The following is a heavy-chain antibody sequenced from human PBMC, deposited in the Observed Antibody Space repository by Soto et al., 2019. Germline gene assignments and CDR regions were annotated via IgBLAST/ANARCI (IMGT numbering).Heavy chain of an antibody. CDR2: INPNSGGT. J-gene: IGHJ4*02. V-gene: IGHV1-2*04. CDR1: GYSITGYY. Sequence: VPVNVDRKAAGYSITGYYIRRLSHDKKQGLEWMGWINPNSGGTNYAQKFQGWVTMTRDTSISTAYMELSRLRSDDTAVYYCARGRASSISYYYDSSGYCCFDSWGQGTLVTVS. CDR3: ARGRASSISYYYDSSGYCCFDS. D-gene: IGHD3-22*01.